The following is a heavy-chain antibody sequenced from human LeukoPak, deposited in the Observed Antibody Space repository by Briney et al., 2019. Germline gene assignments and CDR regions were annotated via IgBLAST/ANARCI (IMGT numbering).Heavy chain of an antibody. J-gene: IGHJ1*01. Sequence: SGGSLRLSCAASGFTLSSYWMHWVRQAPGKGLVWVSRIKSDGRTNYADSVKGRFTISRDNAKNTVSPQMNSLRAEDTGVYYCARAPSEIGGYYPEYFRHWGQGTLVIVSS. CDR3: ARAPSEIGGYYPEYFRH. CDR1: GFTLSSYW. V-gene: IGHV3-74*01. CDR2: IKSDGRT. D-gene: IGHD3-22*01.